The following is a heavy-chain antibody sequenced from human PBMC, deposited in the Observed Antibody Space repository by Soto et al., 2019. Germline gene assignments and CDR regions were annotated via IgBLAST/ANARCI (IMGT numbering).Heavy chain of an antibody. CDR1: GFTFGDYA. Sequence: GGSLRLSCTASGFTFGDYAMSWVRQAPGKGLEWVGFIRSKAYGGTTEYAASVKGRFTISRDDSKSIAYLQMNSLKTEDTAVYYCTRGSCRGASCSWNYYYGMDVWGQGTTVTVSS. V-gene: IGHV3-49*04. J-gene: IGHJ6*02. D-gene: IGHD6-13*01. CDR3: TRGSCRGASCSWNYYYGMDV. CDR2: IRSKAYGGTT.